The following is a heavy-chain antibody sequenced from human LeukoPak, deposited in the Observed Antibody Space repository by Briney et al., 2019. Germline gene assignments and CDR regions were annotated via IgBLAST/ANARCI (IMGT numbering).Heavy chain of an antibody. CDR3: ARDIVVVVAASSRAFDP. D-gene: IGHD2-15*01. CDR2: VIPIFGTA. J-gene: IGHJ5*02. CDR1: GGTFSSYA. Sequence: SVKVSCKASGGTFSSYAISWVRQAPGQGLEWMGGVIPIFGTANYAQKFQGRVTITADESTSTAYMELSSLRSEDTAVYYCARDIVVVVAASSRAFDPWGQGTLVTVSS. V-gene: IGHV1-69*13.